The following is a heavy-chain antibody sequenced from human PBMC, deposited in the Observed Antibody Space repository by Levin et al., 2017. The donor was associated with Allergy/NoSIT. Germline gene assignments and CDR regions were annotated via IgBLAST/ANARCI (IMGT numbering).Heavy chain of an antibody. CDR2: IKTYGSAT. J-gene: IGHJ4*02. D-gene: IGHD1-14*01. V-gene: IGHV3-74*01. CDR3: ATGGNQHFDY. Sequence: HTGGSLRLSCTASEFIFANYYIHWVRLVPGKGLVWVSLIKTYGSATIYADSVKGRFTISRDNAKNTVYLQMNSLRAEDTAVYYCATGGNQHFDYWGQGTLVTVSS. CDR1: EFIFANYY.